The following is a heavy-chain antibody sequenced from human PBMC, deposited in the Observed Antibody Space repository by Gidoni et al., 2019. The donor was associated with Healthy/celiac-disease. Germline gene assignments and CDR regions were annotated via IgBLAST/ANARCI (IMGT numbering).Heavy chain of an antibody. J-gene: IGHJ6*03. CDR2: INHSGST. Sequence: QVQLQQWGAGLLKPSETLSLTCAVSGGSFSGYYWSWIRQPPGKGLEWIGEINHSGSTNYNPSLKSRVTISVDTSKNQFSLKLSSVTAADTAVYYCARGEYPALMDVWGKGTTVTVSS. CDR1: GGSFSGYY. V-gene: IGHV4-34*01. CDR3: ARGEYPALMDV.